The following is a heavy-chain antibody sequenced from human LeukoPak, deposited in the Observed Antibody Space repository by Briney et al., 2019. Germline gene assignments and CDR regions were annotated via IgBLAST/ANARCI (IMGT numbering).Heavy chain of an antibody. J-gene: IGHJ4*02. D-gene: IGHD6-19*01. Sequence: GGSLRLSCAASGFTFSSYSMNWVRQAPGKGLEWVSYISSSSNTIYYADSVKGRFTISRDNAKNSLYLQMNSLRDEDTAAYYCARGESGSSGWYDYWGQGTLVTVSS. CDR1: GFTFSSYS. CDR3: ARGESGSSGWYDY. CDR2: ISSSSNTI. V-gene: IGHV3-48*02.